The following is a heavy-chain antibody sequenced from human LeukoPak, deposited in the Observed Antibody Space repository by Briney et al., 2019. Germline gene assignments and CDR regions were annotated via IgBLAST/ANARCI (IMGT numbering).Heavy chain of an antibody. V-gene: IGHV3-30*18. J-gene: IGHJ4*02. Sequence: GGSLRLSCAASGFTFSSYGMHWVRQAPGKGLEWVAVISYDGNNKYYADSVKGRFTISRDNSKNTLYLQMNSLRAEDTAVYYCAKGRGYSYGEGDYWGQGTLVTVSS. CDR3: AKGRGYSYGEGDY. D-gene: IGHD5-18*01. CDR2: ISYDGNNK. CDR1: GFTFSSYG.